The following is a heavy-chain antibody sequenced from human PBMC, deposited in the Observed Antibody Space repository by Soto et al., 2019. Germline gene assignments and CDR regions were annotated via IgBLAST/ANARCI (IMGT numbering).Heavy chain of an antibody. CDR3: ARGRRGYSYYYGMDV. J-gene: IGHJ6*02. CDR1: GGSFSGYY. Sequence: QVQLQQWGAGLLKPSETLSLTCAVYGGSFSGYYWSWIRHPPGKGREWIGEINLSGSTNYNPSLKSRVTISVDTSKNQFSRKLSSVTAADTAVYYCARGRRGYSYYYGMDVWGQGTPVTVSS. CDR2: INLSGST. D-gene: IGHD3-10*01. V-gene: IGHV4-34*01.